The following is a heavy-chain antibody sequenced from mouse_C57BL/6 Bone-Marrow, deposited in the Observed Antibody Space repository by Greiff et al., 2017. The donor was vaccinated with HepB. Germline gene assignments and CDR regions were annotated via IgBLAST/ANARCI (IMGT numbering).Heavy chain of an antibody. V-gene: IGHV2-9-1*01. J-gene: IGHJ2*01. CDR2: IWTGGGT. Sequence: QVQLQQSGPGLVAPSQSLSITCTVSGFSLTSYAISWVRQPPGKGLEWLGVIWTGGGTNYNSALKSRLSISKDNSKSQVFLKMNSLQTDDTARYYCARNSITTVVASFDYWGQGTTLTVSS. CDR3: ARNSITTVVASFDY. D-gene: IGHD1-1*01. CDR1: GFSLTSYA.